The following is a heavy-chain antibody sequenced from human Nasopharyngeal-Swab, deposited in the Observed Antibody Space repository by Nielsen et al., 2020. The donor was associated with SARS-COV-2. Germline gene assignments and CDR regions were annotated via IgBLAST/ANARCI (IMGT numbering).Heavy chain of an antibody. CDR2: IYPGDTDT. V-gene: IGHV5-51*01. J-gene: IGHJ4*02. CDR1: GYSFTSYW. CDR3: ARLPEGATTFFDY. Sequence: KVSCKGSGYSFTSYWIGWVRQMPGKGLEWMGIIYPGDTDTRYSPSFQGQVTISADKSISTAYLQWSSLKASDTAMYYCARLPEGATTFFDYWGQGTLVTVSS. D-gene: IGHD1-26*01.